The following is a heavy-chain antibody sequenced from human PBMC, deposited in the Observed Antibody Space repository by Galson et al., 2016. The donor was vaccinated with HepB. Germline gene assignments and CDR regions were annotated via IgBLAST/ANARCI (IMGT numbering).Heavy chain of an antibody. Sequence: SVKVSCKASGYTFTSYAIHWVRQAPGQRLEWMGWTNNANGNTEYSQSFQGRVTFTRDTSASTAYVELSSLRSEDTAVYYCVRDHYDSSGYPYNWFDPWGQGTLVTVSS. CDR2: TNNANGNT. J-gene: IGHJ5*02. CDR3: VRDHYDSSGYPYNWFDP. V-gene: IGHV1-3*04. D-gene: IGHD3-22*01. CDR1: GYTFTSYA.